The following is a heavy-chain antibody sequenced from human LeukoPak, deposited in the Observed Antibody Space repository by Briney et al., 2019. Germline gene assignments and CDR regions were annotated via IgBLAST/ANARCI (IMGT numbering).Heavy chain of an antibody. CDR1: GGSISHYY. J-gene: IGHJ6*03. D-gene: IGHD3-10*01. CDR2: IYYTGSN. CDR3: ARSPFGKMYYMDA. Sequence: PSETLSLTCTVSGGSISHYYWNWLRQPPGKTLEWIGYIYYTGSNNHNPSLTSRVNISVDTSKNQFSLNLISVTAADTAVYYCARSPFGKMYYMDAWGKGTTVTISS. V-gene: IGHV4-59*01.